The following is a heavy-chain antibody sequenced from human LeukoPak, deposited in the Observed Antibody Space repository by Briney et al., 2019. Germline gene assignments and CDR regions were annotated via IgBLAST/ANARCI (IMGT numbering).Heavy chain of an antibody. CDR3: ASHFHYYGGNYYMDV. J-gene: IGHJ6*03. CDR2: INHSGST. V-gene: IGHV4-34*01. D-gene: IGHD3-10*01. CDR1: GGSFSGYY. Sequence: SETLSLTCAVYGGSFSGYYWSWIRQPPGKGLEWIGEINHSGSTNYNPSLKSRVTISVDTSKNQFSLKLHSVTAADTAVYYCASHFHYYGGNYYMDVWGKGTTVTISS.